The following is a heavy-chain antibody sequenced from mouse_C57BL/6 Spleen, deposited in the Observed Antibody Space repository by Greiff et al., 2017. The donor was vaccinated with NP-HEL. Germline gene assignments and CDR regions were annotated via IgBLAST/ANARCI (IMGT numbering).Heavy chain of an antibody. CDR2: ISSGSSTI. D-gene: IGHD1-1*01. V-gene: IGHV5-17*01. CDR3: ARTYYGSRGYYFDY. J-gene: IGHJ2*01. Sequence: VQLKESGGGLVKPGGSLKLSCAASGFTFSDYGMHWVRQAPEKGLEWVAYISSGSSTIYYADTVKGRFTISRDNAKNTLFLQMTSLRSEDTAMYYCARTYYGSRGYYFDYWGQGTTLTVSS. CDR1: GFTFSDYG.